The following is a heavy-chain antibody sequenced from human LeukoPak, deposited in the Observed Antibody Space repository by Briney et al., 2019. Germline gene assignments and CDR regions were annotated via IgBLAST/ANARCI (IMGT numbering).Heavy chain of an antibody. CDR2: ISSSSSTI. V-gene: IGHV3-48*01. J-gene: IGHJ4*02. CDR3: ARGSTYYDSSGQVPFDY. D-gene: IGHD3-22*01. CDR1: GFTFSNYA. Sequence: GGSLRLSCAASGFTFSNYALSWVRQAPGKGLEWVSYISSSSSTIYYADSVKGRFTISRDNAKNSLYLQMNSLRAEDTAVYYCARGSTYYDSSGQVPFDYWGQGTLVTVSS.